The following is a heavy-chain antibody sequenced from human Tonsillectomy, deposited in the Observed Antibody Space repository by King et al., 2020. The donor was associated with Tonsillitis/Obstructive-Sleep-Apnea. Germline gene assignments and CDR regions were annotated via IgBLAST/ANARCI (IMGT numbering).Heavy chain of an antibody. D-gene: IGHD1-1*01. CDR3: ARDQEGTASGYYYYGMDV. J-gene: IGHJ6*02. V-gene: IGHV4-59*01. Sequence: VQLQESGPGLVKPSETLSLTCTVSGGSISSYYWSWIRQPPGKGLEWIGYIYYSGSTNYNPSLKSRVTISVDTSKNQFSLKLSSVTAADTAGYYCARDQEGTASGYYYYGMDVWGQGTTVTVSS. CDR1: GGSISSYY. CDR2: IYYSGST.